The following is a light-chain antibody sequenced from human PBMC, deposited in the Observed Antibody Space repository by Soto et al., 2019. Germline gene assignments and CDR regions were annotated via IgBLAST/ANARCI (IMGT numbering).Light chain of an antibody. V-gene: IGKV1-5*01. CDR1: QSISSW. J-gene: IGKJ5*01. Sequence: DIEMTQSPSTLSASIGDGVTITCRASQSISSWLAWYQQKPGKAPKLLIYDASSLESGVPSRFSGSGSGTEFTLTISSLQPDDFATYYCQQYNSYPITFGQGTRLEIK. CDR2: DAS. CDR3: QQYNSYPIT.